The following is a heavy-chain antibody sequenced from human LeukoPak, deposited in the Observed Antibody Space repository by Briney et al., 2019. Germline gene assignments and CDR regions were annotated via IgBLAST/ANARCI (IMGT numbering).Heavy chain of an antibody. V-gene: IGHV3-30*04. CDR2: ISYDDGSNK. CDR3: ARESGGNTPYYFDY. J-gene: IGHJ4*02. CDR1: GFTFSSYA. D-gene: IGHD2-2*02. Sequence: GGSLRLSCAASGFTFSSYALHWVRQAPGKGLEGVAVISYDDGSNKYYADSVKGRFTISRDNSKNTLYLQMNSLRTEDTAVYYCARESGGNTPYYFDYRGQGTLVTVSS.